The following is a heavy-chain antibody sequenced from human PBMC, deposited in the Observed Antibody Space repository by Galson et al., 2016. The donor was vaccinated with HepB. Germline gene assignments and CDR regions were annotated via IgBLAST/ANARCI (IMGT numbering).Heavy chain of an antibody. CDR2: ISNDGRSR. J-gene: IGHJ3*02. CDR1: GFTFSSYS. Sequence: SLRLSCAASGFTFSSYSMHWVRQAPGKGLEYISTISNDGRSRYFVDSVRGRFTISRDNSKNTVYLQMSSLRPEDSATYYCLKSGYCGITDCFHAFDIWGQGTMVPVSS. V-gene: IGHV3-64D*08. CDR3: LKSGYCGITDCFHAFDI. D-gene: IGHD2-2*01.